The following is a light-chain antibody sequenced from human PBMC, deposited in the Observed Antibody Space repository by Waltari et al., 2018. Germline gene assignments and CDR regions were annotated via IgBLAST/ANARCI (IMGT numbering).Light chain of an antibody. J-gene: IGLJ2*01. Sequence: LTQPPSEPVSPGQTAAISCSGEELRKKFVWWYQQKPGQSPVLVLYQADKRPSGIPERFSGSNAGTRATLIIVGTQPMDEADYYCQAWDRTTAVFGGGTKLTVL. CDR3: QAWDRTTAV. CDR1: ELRKKF. CDR2: QAD. V-gene: IGLV3-1*01.